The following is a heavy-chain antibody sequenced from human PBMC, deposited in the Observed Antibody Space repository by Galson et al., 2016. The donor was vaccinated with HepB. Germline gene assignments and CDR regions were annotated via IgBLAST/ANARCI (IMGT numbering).Heavy chain of an antibody. V-gene: IGHV3-48*02. CDR3: TRSYGQRLANDAFDV. CDR1: GFSFTTYS. CDR2: ISDSSSHI. J-gene: IGHJ3*01. Sequence: SLRLSCAASGFSFTTYSMNWVRQAPGKGLEWVSYISDSSSHIYYAGSVKGRFTISRDRAKNELYLQMNSLGDEDTAVYYCTRSYGQRLANDAFDVWGQGTLVSVSS. D-gene: IGHD6-19*01.